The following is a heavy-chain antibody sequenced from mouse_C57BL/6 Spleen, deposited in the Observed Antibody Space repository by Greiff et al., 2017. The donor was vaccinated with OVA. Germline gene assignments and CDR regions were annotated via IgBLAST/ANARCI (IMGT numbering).Heavy chain of an antibody. J-gene: IGHJ4*01. Sequence: QVQLQQSGPGLVQPSQSLSITSTVSGFSFTSYGVHWVRQSPGKGLEWLGVIWSGGSTDYNAAFISRLSTSTDTSKSQVFFKMSSLQADDTAIYYCARKGYGYAMDYWGQGTSVTVSS. CDR1: GFSFTSYG. CDR2: IWSGGST. CDR3: ARKGYGYAMDY. V-gene: IGHV2-2*01. D-gene: IGHD2-2*01.